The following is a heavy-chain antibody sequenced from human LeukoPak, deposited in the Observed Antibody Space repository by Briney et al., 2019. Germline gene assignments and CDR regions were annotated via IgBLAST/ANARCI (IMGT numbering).Heavy chain of an antibody. CDR1: GFTFSTYF. CDR2: ISYDGSNG. J-gene: IGHJ4*02. Sequence: GGSLRLSCAASGFTFSTYFMHWVRQTPGKGLVWVAVISYDGSNGYYADSLNGRFTIFRDNSKNMLFLQMNSLRAEDTAVYYCARYYDSSGYYFGLGFDYWGQGTLVTVSS. D-gene: IGHD3-22*01. V-gene: IGHV3-30*04. CDR3: ARYYDSSGYYFGLGFDY.